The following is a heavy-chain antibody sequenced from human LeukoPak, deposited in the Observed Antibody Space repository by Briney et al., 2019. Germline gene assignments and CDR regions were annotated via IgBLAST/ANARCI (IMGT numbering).Heavy chain of an antibody. D-gene: IGHD3-3*01. J-gene: IGHJ3*02. CDR3: AGSLSGNDAFDI. V-gene: IGHV4-4*08. Sequence: PSETLSLTCTVSGGSISSYYWSWIRQPPGKGLEWIGYIYTSGSTNYNPSLKSRVTMSVDTSKNQFSLKLSSVTAADTAVYYCAGSLSGNDAFDIWGQGTMVTVSS. CDR2: IYTSGST. CDR1: GGSISSYY.